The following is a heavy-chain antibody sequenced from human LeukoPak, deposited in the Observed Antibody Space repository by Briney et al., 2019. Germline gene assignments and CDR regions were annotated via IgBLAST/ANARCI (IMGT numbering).Heavy chain of an antibody. CDR1: GYTFTGYY. J-gene: IGHJ6*03. CDR2: INPNSGGT. CDR3: ARAGLPIYYYYMDV. V-gene: IGHV1-2*02. Sequence: ASVKVSCKTSGYTFTGYYIYWVRQAPGQGLEWMGWINPNSGGTNYPQKFQGRVTMTRDTSISTAYMELSGLRSNDTAVYYCARAGLPIYYYYMDVWGKGTTVTVSS. D-gene: IGHD5-18*01.